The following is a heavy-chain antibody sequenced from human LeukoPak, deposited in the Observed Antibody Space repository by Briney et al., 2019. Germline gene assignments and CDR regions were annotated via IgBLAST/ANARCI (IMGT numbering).Heavy chain of an antibody. CDR3: ARARGSSYGLIDY. Sequence: GGSLRLSCAASGFTFSSYWMSWVRQAPGKGLEWVANIKQDGSEKYYVDSVKGRFTISRDNAKNSLYLQMNSLRAEDTAVYYCARARGSSYGLIDYWGQGTLVTVSS. CDR2: IKQDGSEK. D-gene: IGHD5-18*01. J-gene: IGHJ4*02. CDR1: GFTFSSYW. V-gene: IGHV3-7*01.